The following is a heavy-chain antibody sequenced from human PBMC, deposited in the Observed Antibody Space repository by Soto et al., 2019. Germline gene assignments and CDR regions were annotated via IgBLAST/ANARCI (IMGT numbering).Heavy chain of an antibody. V-gene: IGHV3-23*01. J-gene: IGHJ5*02. Sequence: GGSLRLSCAASGFTFSSYAMSWVRQAPGKGLEWVSAISGSGGSTYYADSVKGRFTISRDNSKNTLYLQMNSLRAEDTAVYYCAKDDIAAAGSYNWFDPWGQGTLVTVSS. D-gene: IGHD6-13*01. CDR1: GFTFSSYA. CDR3: AKDDIAAAGSYNWFDP. CDR2: ISGSGGST.